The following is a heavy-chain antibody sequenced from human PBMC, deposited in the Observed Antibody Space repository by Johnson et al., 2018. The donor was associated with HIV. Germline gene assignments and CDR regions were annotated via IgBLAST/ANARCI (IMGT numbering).Heavy chain of an antibody. CDR3: ARDRVGSGGKGSFDI. D-gene: IGHD4-23*01. CDR1: GFTFSNAW. CDR2: IKSKTDGGTI. J-gene: IGHJ3*02. Sequence: VQLVESGGDLVEPGESLRLSCVASGFTFSNAWMHWVRQAPGKGLEWVGRIKSKTDGGTIDYAAPVKGRFTISRDDSKNTLYLQMNSLKTEDTALYYCARDRVGSGGKGSFDIWGQGTMVTVSS. V-gene: IGHV3-15*01.